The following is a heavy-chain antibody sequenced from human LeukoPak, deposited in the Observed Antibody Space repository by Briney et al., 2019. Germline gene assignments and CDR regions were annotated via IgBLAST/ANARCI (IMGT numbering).Heavy chain of an antibody. J-gene: IGHJ4*02. CDR1: GFTFSSYA. CDR2: ISGSGGST. D-gene: IGHD5-12*01. Sequence: PGGSLRLSCAASGFTFSSYAMSWVRQAPGKGLEWVSAISGSGGSTYYADSVKGRFTISRDNSKNTLYLQMNSLRAEDTAVYYCANDPRRGYDARYFDYWGQGTLVTVSS. V-gene: IGHV3-23*01. CDR3: ANDPRRGYDARYFDY.